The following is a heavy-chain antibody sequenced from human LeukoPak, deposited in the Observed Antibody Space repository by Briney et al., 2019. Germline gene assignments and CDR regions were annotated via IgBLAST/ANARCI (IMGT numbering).Heavy chain of an antibody. CDR2: ISGSGGST. Sequence: GGSLRLSCAASGFTFSSYAMSWVRQAPGKGLEWVSAISGSGGSTYYADSVEGRFTISRDNSKNTLYLQMNSLRAEDTAVYYCAKDEESSGGPFDYWGQGTLVTVSS. V-gene: IGHV3-23*01. D-gene: IGHD6-19*01. CDR1: GFTFSSYA. CDR3: AKDEESSGGPFDY. J-gene: IGHJ4*02.